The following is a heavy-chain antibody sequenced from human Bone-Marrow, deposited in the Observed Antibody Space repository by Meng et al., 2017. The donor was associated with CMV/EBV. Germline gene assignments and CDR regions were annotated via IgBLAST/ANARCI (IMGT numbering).Heavy chain of an antibody. V-gene: IGHV3-7*01. CDR3: ARSYLYFQH. CDR1: GFTFSSCW. Sequence: GGSLRLSCAASGFTFSSCWMSWVRQAPGKGLEWVADIKQDGSEKYYVDSVKGRFTISRDNAKNSLYLQMNSLRAEDTAVYYCARSYLYFQHWGQGTLVTVSS. CDR2: IKQDGSEK. J-gene: IGHJ1*01. D-gene: IGHD1-26*01.